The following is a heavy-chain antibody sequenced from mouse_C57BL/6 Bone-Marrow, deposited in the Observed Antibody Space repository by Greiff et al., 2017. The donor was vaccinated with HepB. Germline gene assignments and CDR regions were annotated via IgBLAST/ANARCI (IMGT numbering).Heavy chain of an antibody. CDR3: TKNGNLPAY. CDR2: IDPEDGDT. J-gene: IGHJ3*01. Sequence: VQLQQSGAELVRPGASVKLSCTASGFTFKDYYMPWVKQRPEQGLEWIGGIDPEDGDTEYAPKFKGKATMTADTSSTTAYLHLSSLTSEDTAVYYCTKNGNLPAYWGQGTLVTVSA. V-gene: IGHV14-1*01. CDR1: GFTFKDYY. D-gene: IGHD2-1*01.